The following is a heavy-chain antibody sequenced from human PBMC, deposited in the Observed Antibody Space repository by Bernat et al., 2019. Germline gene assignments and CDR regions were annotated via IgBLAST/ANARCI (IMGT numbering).Heavy chain of an antibody. J-gene: IGHJ4*02. D-gene: IGHD6-19*01. CDR2: FDPEDGET. Sequence: QVQLVQSGAEVKKPGASVKVSCKVSGYTLTELSMHWVRQAPGKGLEWMGGFDPEDGETIYAQKFQGRVTMTEDTSTDTAYMELSSLRSEDTAVYYCATAAAREQWLVLKFWYYFDYWGQGTLVTVSS. V-gene: IGHV1-24*01. CDR1: GYTLTELS. CDR3: ATAAAREQWLVLKFWYYFDY.